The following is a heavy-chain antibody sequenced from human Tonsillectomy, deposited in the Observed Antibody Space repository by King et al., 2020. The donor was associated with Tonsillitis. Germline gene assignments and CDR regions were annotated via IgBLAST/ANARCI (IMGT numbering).Heavy chain of an antibody. CDR3: AGGGTGWELLYFFDS. CDR2: INPNSGGT. V-gene: IGHV1-2*02. J-gene: IGHJ4*02. Sequence: QGQLVQSGAEVKKPGASVKVSCKASGYTFTGYYIHWVRQAPGQGLEWMGWINPNSGGTNYAQRFQGRVTMTRDTSISTAYMELSRLRSDDTAVYYCAGGGTGWELLYFFDSWGQGTLVTVSS. CDR1: GYTFTGYY. D-gene: IGHD1-26*01.